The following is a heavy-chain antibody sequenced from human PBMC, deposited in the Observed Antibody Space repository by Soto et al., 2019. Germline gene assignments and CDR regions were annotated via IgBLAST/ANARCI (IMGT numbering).Heavy chain of an antibody. Sequence: GGSLILSCAASGFTFSSYAMHGVRQAPGKGLEWVAVISYDGSNKYYADSVKGRFTISRDNSKDTLYLQMNSLRAEDTAVYYCARDLRPQLSTWPGYFDYWGQGTLVTVSS. V-gene: IGHV3-30-3*01. D-gene: IGHD6-13*01. CDR3: ARDLRPQLSTWPGYFDY. J-gene: IGHJ4*02. CDR2: ISYDGSNK. CDR1: GFTFSSYA.